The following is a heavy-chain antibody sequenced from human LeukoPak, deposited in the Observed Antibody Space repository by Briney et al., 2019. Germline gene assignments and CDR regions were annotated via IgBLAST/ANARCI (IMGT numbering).Heavy chain of an antibody. CDR3: ARGDPIRGVITYDAFDI. CDR1: GFTFSTYT. D-gene: IGHD3-10*01. V-gene: IGHV3-30*04. CDR2: ISFDGKNK. J-gene: IGHJ3*02. Sequence: GGSLRLSCSASGFTFSTYTMHWVRQAPGKGLEWLAFISFDGKNKYYADSVKGRFTFSRDNSKNSLYLQMSSLRAEDTAAYYCARGDPIRGVITYDAFDIWGQGTMVTVSS.